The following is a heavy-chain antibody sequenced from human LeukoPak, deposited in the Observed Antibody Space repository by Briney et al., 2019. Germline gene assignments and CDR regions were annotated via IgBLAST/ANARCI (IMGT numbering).Heavy chain of an antibody. D-gene: IGHD1/OR15-1a*01. CDR3: ATGGPGSGEHLDY. Sequence: ALVKVSCKVSGYTLTELSMHWVRQAPGKGLEWMGGFDPEDGETIYAQKFQGRVTMTEDTSTDTAYMELSSLRSEDTAVYYCATGGPGSGEHLDYWGQGTLVTVSS. CDR2: FDPEDGET. CDR1: GYTLTELS. V-gene: IGHV1-24*01. J-gene: IGHJ4*02.